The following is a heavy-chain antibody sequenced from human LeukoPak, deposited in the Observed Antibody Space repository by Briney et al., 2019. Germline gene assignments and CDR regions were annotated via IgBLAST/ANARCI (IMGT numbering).Heavy chain of an antibody. CDR3: ARGGYSYGYDYFDY. CDR1: GYSISSGYY. Sequence: SETLSLTCTVSGYSISSGYYWGWIRPPPGKGLEWIGSIYHSGSTYYNPSLKSRVTISVDMSKNQFSLKLSSVTAADTAVYYCARGGYSYGYDYFDYWGQGTLVTVSS. D-gene: IGHD5-18*01. V-gene: IGHV4-38-2*02. J-gene: IGHJ4*02. CDR2: IYHSGST.